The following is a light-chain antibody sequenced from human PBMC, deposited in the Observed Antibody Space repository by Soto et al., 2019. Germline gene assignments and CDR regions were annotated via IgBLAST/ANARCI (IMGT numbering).Light chain of an antibody. Sequence: SVLTQPASVSGSPGQSITTSCTGTSSDVGSYNLVSWYQQHPGKAPKLMIYEGSKRPSGVSNRFSGSKSGNTASLTISGLQAEDEADYYCCSYAGSSTYVFGTGTKVTVL. CDR2: EGS. J-gene: IGLJ1*01. CDR1: SSDVGSYNL. V-gene: IGLV2-23*01. CDR3: CSYAGSSTYV.